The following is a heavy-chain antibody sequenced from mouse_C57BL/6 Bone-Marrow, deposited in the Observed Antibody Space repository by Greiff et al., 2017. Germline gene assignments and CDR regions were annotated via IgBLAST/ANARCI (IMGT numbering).Heavy chain of an antibody. Sequence: EVKVVESGGGLVQPGESLKLSCESNEYEFPSHDMSWVRKTPEKRLELVAAINSDGGSTYYPDTMERRFIISRDNTKKTLYLQMSSLRSEDTALYYCARRALGYDWDFDVWGTGTTVTVSS. D-gene: IGHD2-2*01. CDR1: EYEFPSHD. CDR2: INSDGGST. V-gene: IGHV5-2*01. J-gene: IGHJ1*03. CDR3: ARRALGYDWDFDV.